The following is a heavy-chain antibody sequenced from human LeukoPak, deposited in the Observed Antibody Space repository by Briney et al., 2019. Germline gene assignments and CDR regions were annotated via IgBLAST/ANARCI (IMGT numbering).Heavy chain of an antibody. V-gene: IGHV1-69*05. CDR1: GGTFSSYA. Sequence: GASVKVSCTASGGTFSSYAISWVRQAPGQGLEWMGGIIPIFGTANYAQKFQGRVTITTDESTSTAYMELSSLRSEDTAVYYCARAQNWYFDLWGRGTLVTVSS. J-gene: IGHJ2*01. CDR3: ARAQNWYFDL. CDR2: IIPIFGTA.